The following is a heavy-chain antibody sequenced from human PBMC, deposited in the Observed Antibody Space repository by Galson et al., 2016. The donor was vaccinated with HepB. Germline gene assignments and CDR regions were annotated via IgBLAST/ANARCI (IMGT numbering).Heavy chain of an antibody. CDR3: ARPFQSGSPGY. J-gene: IGHJ4*02. V-gene: IGHV5-51*03. Sequence: QSGAEVKKPGESLRISCTASGYSFTTYWISWVRQMPGKGLEWMGIIYPGDSDTRYSPSFQGQITISADKSISTAYLQWSSLKASDTAMYYCARPFQSGSPGYWGQGTLVTVSS. CDR2: IYPGDSDT. CDR1: GYSFTTYW. D-gene: IGHD1-26*01.